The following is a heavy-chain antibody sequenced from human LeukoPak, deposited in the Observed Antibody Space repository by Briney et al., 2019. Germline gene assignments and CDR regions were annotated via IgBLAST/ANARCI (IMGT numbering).Heavy chain of an antibody. CDR3: ARVAWPYYFGS. CDR2: IKDDGSEK. Sequence: GGSLRLSCAASGFTFNNYWMNWVRQTPGKGLEWVANIKDDGSEKYYLDSVKGRFTISRDNAKNSLYLQMNGLRAEDTAVYYCARVAWPYYFGSWGQGTLVTVSS. CDR1: GFTFNNYW. V-gene: IGHV3-7*01. J-gene: IGHJ4*02.